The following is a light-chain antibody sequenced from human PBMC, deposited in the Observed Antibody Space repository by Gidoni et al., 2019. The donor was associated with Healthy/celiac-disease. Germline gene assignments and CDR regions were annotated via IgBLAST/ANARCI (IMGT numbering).Light chain of an antibody. J-gene: IGKJ1*01. CDR1: KSVSSSY. CDR2: GAS. Sequence: EIVLSQSPGTQSLSPGERATLSYRASKSVSSSYLAWDQQKPGQAPRLLIYGASSRATGIPDRFSGSGSGTDFTLTISRLEPEDFAVYYCQQYGSSPWTFGQGTKVEIK. V-gene: IGKV3-20*01. CDR3: QQYGSSPWT.